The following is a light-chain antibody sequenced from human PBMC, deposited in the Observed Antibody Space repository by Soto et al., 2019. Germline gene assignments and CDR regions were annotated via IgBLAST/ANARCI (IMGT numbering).Light chain of an antibody. CDR3: QQYNNWPLT. V-gene: IGKV3-15*01. CDR1: QSVSSN. CDR2: GAS. J-gene: IGKJ4*01. Sequence: EIVMTQSPATLSVSLGERATLSCRASQSVSSNLAWYQQKPGQAPRLLIYGASTRATGIPARFSGSGSGTEFTLTISSLQSEDFAVYYCQQYNNWPLTFGGGTKADVK.